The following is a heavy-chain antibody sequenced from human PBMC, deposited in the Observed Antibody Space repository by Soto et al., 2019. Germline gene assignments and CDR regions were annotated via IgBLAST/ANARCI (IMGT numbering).Heavy chain of an antibody. CDR2: VTHDGSLY. CDR3: VKDRSDTWSFDY. V-gene: IGHV3-30*18. Sequence: ESGGGVVQPGRSLRLSCVASGFTFSSCAIHWVRQVPGKGLEWLAVVTHDGSLYPYADSVKGRFSISRDNSRKTLYLQMNSLRPEDTAVYYCVKDRSDTWSFDYWGQGTLVTVSS. D-gene: IGHD2-8*02. CDR1: GFTFSSCA. J-gene: IGHJ4*02.